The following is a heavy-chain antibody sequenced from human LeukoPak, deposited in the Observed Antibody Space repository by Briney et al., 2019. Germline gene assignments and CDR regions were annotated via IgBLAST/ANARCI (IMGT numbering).Heavy chain of an antibody. J-gene: IGHJ6*03. CDR2: ISSSSSTI. D-gene: IGHD2-2*01. CDR3: ARRAWYQLPRGYYYYYYMDV. Sequence: PGGSLRLSCAASGFTFSSYSMNWVRQAPGKGLEWVSYISSSSSTIYYADSVKGRFTISRDNAKNSLYLQMNSLRAEDTAVYYCARRAWYQLPRGYYYYYYMDVWGKGTTVTVSS. V-gene: IGHV3-48*04. CDR1: GFTFSSYS.